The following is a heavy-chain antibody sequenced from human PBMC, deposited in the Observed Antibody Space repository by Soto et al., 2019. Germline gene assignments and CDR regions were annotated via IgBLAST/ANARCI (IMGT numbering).Heavy chain of an antibody. D-gene: IGHD5-12*01. Sequence: ASVKVSCXXXGYTFTGYYMHWVRQAPGQGLEWMGWINPNSGGTNYAQKFQGWVTMTRDTSISTAYMELSRLRSDDTAVYYCARGFGGYRSNYYYYYMDVWGKGTTVTVS. V-gene: IGHV1-2*04. J-gene: IGHJ6*03. CDR3: ARGFGGYRSNYYYYYMDV. CDR2: INPNSGGT. CDR1: GYTFTGYY.